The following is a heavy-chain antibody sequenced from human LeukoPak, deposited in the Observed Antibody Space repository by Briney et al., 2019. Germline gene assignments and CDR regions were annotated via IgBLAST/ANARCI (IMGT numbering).Heavy chain of an antibody. J-gene: IGHJ4*02. V-gene: IGHV3-23*01. CDR3: ARGSFSSFDY. D-gene: IGHD6-13*01. CDR1: GFTFSSYA. CDR2: ISGSGGST. Sequence: PGGSLRLSCAASGFTFSSYAMSWVRQAPGKGLEWVSAISGSGGSTYYADSVKGRFTISRDNAKNSVYLQMNSLRAEDTAVYYCARGSFSSFDYWGQGTLVTVSS.